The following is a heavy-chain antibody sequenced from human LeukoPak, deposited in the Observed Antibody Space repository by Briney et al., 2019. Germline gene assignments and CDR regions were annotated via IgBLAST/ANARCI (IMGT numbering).Heavy chain of an antibody. Sequence: GGSLRFSCAASGFTFSSYAMHWVRQAPGKGLEWVAVISYDGSNKYYADSVKGRFTISRDNSKNTLYLQMNSLRAEDTAVYYCARDQFAEEDYGDYDYWGQGTLVTVSS. D-gene: IGHD4-17*01. CDR2: ISYDGSNK. CDR1: GFTFSSYA. V-gene: IGHV3-30-3*01. CDR3: ARDQFAEEDYGDYDY. J-gene: IGHJ4*02.